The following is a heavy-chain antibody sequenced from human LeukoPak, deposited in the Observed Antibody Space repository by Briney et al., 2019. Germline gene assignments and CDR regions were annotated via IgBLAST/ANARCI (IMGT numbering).Heavy chain of an antibody. V-gene: IGHV3-7*04. Sequence: PGGSLRLSCAASGFIFSSYWMSWVRQAPGKGLEWVANIKQDGSEEYYVDSVKGRFTISRDNAKNSLYLQMNSLRAEDTAVYYCAREGGRPGYFGSGSPWGQGTLVTVSS. CDR1: GFIFSSYW. D-gene: IGHD3-10*01. CDR2: IKQDGSEE. J-gene: IGHJ4*02. CDR3: AREGGRPGYFGSGSP.